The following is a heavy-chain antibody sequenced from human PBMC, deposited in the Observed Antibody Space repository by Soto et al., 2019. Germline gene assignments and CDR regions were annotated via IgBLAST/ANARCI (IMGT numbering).Heavy chain of an antibody. Sequence: QVQLVQSGAEVKKPGASLKVSCKASGYTFTSYSITWVRQAPGQGLEWMGWISAHNGDTKYAQDFQDRVTMTTDTSTNTAYMELRSLRSGDTAIYYCALIVVVITGHFDYWGQGTLVTVSS. CDR1: GYTFTSYS. CDR2: ISAHNGDT. J-gene: IGHJ4*02. V-gene: IGHV1-18*01. D-gene: IGHD3-22*01. CDR3: ALIVVVITGHFDY.